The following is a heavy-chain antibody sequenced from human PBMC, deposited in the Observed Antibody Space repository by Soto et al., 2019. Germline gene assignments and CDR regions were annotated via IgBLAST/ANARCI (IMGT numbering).Heavy chain of an antibody. Sequence: GGSLRLSCSASGFSFSSYWMHWVRQAPGKGPEWVARIISDGSTTVYADSVKGRFTISRDNAKNTLYLQMNSLRAEDTAVYYCAREGSPRNAMIVVVISHWGQGTLVTVSS. CDR2: IISDGSTT. J-gene: IGHJ1*01. CDR1: GFSFSSYW. D-gene: IGHD3-22*01. V-gene: IGHV3-74*01. CDR3: AREGSPRNAMIVVVISH.